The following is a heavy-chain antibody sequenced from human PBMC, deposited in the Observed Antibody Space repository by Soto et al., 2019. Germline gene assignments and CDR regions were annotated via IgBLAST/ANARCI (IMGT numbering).Heavy chain of an antibody. D-gene: IGHD2-2*01. CDR1: GFTVSTNY. CDR2: IYIGGST. J-gene: IGHJ4*02. Sequence: PGGSLRLSCAASGFTVSTNYMSWVRQAPGKGLEWVSVIYIGGSTYYADSVKGRFTISRDNSKNTLYLQMNSLRAEDTAVYYCAKDRGGCSSTSCPPRLFDYWGQGTLVTVSS. V-gene: IGHV3-53*01. CDR3: AKDRGGCSSTSCPPRLFDY.